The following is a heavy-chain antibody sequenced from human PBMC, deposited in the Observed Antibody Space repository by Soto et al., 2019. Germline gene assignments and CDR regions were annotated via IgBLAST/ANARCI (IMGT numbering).Heavy chain of an antibody. CDR1: GYTFTSYG. CDR2: ISAYNGNT. D-gene: IGHD6-19*01. CDR3: ARDLAVAGTFDY. J-gene: IGHJ4*02. V-gene: IGHV1-18*04. Sequence: ASVKVSCKASGYTFTSYGISWVRQAPGQGLEWMGWISAYNGNTNYAQKLQGRLTMTTDTSTSTAYMELRSLRSDDTAVYYCARDLAVAGTFDYWGQGTLVTVSS.